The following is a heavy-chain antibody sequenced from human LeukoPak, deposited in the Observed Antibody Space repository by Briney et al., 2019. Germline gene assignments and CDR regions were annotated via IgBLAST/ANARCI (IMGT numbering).Heavy chain of an antibody. D-gene: IGHD2-8*01. CDR1: GFTFSTYA. J-gene: IGHJ4*02. CDR3: ARVYLERLTAGYFDH. CDR2: ISYDGRQN. V-gene: IGHV3-30*04. Sequence: GRSLRLSCAASGFTFSTYAMNWVRQAPGKGLEWVAVISYDGRQNCYADSVKGRFTISRDNSKNTLYLQMNSLRDEDSAAYYCARVYLERLTAGYFDHWGQGTWVTVSP.